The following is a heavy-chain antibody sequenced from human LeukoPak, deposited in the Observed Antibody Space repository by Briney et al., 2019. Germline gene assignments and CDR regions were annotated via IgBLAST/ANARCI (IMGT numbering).Heavy chain of an antibody. CDR1: GGSVSSGDYY. CDR3: ARRRGSARGGSGFSQGQFDY. J-gene: IGHJ4*02. CDR2: IYYSGNT. Sequence: PSETLSLTCTVSGGSVSSGDYYWGWIRQSPGKGLEWIGSIYYSGNTYYNPSLKSRVTISVDTSKNQFSLKLSSVTAADTAVYYCARRRGSARGGSGFSQGQFDYWGQGTLVTVSS. V-gene: IGHV4-39*01. D-gene: IGHD2-15*01.